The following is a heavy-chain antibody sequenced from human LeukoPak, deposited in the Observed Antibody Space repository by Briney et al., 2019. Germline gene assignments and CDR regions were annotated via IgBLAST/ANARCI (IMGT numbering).Heavy chain of an antibody. V-gene: IGHV3-48*02. D-gene: IGHD3-9*01. Sequence: PGGSLRLSCATSGFTFTDYPMNWVRQAPGKGLEWVSNIRTNTEGANYAIYAESVKGRVTFSRDDVKNTVYLHMHSLRDADTAVYYCARDQRYAFDYWGQGILVTVSS. CDR2: IRTNTEGANYA. J-gene: IGHJ4*02. CDR3: ARDQRYAFDY. CDR1: GFTFTDYP.